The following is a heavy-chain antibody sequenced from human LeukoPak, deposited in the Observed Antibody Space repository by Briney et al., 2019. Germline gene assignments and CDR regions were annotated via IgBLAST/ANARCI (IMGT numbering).Heavy chain of an antibody. CDR2: LYPGDSDT. Sequence: GQSLRISCHGSGYTFSSYGIGWVRQMPGKGLEWMGILYPGDSDTRYSPSLQGQVTISVDTSIATAYLLWSSMNASQTPIHYCTRQNDFRLDYWGQGTLVTVSS. D-gene: IGHD3-3*01. CDR3: TRQNDFRLDY. V-gene: IGHV5-51*01. J-gene: IGHJ4*02. CDR1: GYTFSSYG.